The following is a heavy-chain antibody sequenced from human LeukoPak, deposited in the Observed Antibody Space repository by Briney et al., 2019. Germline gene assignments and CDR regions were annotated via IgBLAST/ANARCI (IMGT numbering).Heavy chain of an antibody. CDR1: GYSISSGYY. V-gene: IGHV4-38-2*02. D-gene: IGHD5-24*01. CDR2: IYHSGST. CDR3: AKSMATMEDFAY. Sequence: SETLSLTCTVSGYSISSGYYWGWIRQPPGKGLEWIGSIYHSGSTYYNPSLKSRVTISVDTSKNQFSLKLSSVTAADTAVYYCAKSMATMEDFAYWGQGTLVTVSS. J-gene: IGHJ4*02.